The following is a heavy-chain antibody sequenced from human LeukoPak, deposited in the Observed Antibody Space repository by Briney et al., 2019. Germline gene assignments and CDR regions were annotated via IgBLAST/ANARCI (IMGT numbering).Heavy chain of an antibody. CDR2: INPNSGGT. CDR1: GYTFTGYY. D-gene: IGHD1-26*01. Sequence: ASVKVSCKASGYTFTGYYMHWVRQAPGQGLEWMGWINPNSGGTNYAQKFQGRVTMTRDTSISTAYMELSRLRSDDTAVYYCAREIGGATLKWFDPWGQGTLVTVSS. CDR3: AREIGGATLKWFDP. V-gene: IGHV1-2*02. J-gene: IGHJ5*02.